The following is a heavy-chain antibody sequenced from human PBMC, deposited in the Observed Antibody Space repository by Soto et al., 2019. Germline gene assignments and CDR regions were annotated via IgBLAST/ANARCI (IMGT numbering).Heavy chain of an antibody. Sequence: EVQLVESGGGLVKPGGSLRLYCAASGFTFSTYSMNWVRQAPGKGLEWVSSISSSSSYIDYAGSVKGRFTISRDNAKNSLYLQMNSLRAEDTAVYYCARGYHYYDSSGYDKWDAFDIWGQGTMVTVSS. J-gene: IGHJ3*02. D-gene: IGHD3-22*01. CDR3: ARGYHYYDSSGYDKWDAFDI. CDR2: ISSSSSYI. CDR1: GFTFSTYS. V-gene: IGHV3-21*01.